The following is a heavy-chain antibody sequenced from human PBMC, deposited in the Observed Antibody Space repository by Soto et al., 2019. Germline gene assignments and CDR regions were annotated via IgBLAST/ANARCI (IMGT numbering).Heavy chain of an antibody. J-gene: IGHJ4*02. CDR1: GYTYMSYS. V-gene: IGHV1-3*01. CDR2: INVGNGNT. Sequence: ASVKVSCKASGYTYMSYSMHWVRQEPGQRLEWMGWINVGNGNTKYSQKFQGRVTITRDTSASTAYMELSSLRSEDTAVYYCARGSGLYYFDNWGQGTLVTVSS. CDR3: ARGSGLYYFDN. D-gene: IGHD3-10*01.